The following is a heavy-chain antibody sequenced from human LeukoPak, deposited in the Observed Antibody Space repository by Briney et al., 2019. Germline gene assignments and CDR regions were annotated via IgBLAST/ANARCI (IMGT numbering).Heavy chain of an antibody. V-gene: IGHV4-34*01. CDR3: ARWYYDSSGLDY. CDR1: GGSFSGYY. J-gene: IGHJ4*02. CDR2: INHSGST. Sequence: SETLSLTCAVYGGSFSGYYWSWIRQPPGKGLEWIGEINHSGSTNYNPPLKSRVTISVDTSKNQFSLKLSSVTAADTAVYYCARWYYDSSGLDYWGQGTLVTVSS. D-gene: IGHD3-22*01.